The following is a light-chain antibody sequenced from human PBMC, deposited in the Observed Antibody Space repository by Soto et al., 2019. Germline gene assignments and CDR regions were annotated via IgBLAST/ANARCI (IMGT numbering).Light chain of an antibody. CDR3: QQSYSTIT. V-gene: IGKV1-39*01. CDR1: QSISSY. Sequence: DTQMTQSPSSLSASLGDRVTITCRASQSISSYLNWYQQKPGKAPKLLIYAASSMQSGVPSRFSGSGSGTDFTLTISSLQPEDVATYYWQQSYSTITFGGGTKVEIK. CDR2: AAS. J-gene: IGKJ4*01.